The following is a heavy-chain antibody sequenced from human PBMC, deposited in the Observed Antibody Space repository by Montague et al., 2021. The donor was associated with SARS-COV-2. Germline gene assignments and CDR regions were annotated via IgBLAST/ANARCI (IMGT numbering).Heavy chain of an antibody. D-gene: IGHD3-22*01. CDR2: IYYSGST. CDR3: ASGRVGITMRRVYNGYSYYYDY. J-gene: IGHJ4*02. V-gene: IGHV4-59*12. CDR1: GGSISSYY. Sequence: SETLSLTCTVSGGSISSYYWSWIRQPPGKGLEWIGYIYYSGSTNYNPSLKSRVTISVDTSKNQFSLKLRSMTAADTAVYYCASGRVGITMRRVYNGYSYYYDYWGQGTLVTVSS.